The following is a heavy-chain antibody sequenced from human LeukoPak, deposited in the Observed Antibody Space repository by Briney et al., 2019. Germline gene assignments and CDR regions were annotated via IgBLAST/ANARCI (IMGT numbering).Heavy chain of an antibody. J-gene: IGHJ5*02. Sequence: SETLSLTCTVSGGSISSYYWSWIRQPPGKGLEWIGNIYYSGSTNYNPSLKSRVTISVDTSKNQFSLKLSSVTAADTAVYYCARDSGTTGEVKFDPWGQGTLVTVSS. CDR2: IYYSGST. CDR1: GGSISSYY. CDR3: ARDSGTTGEVKFDP. D-gene: IGHD3-10*01. V-gene: IGHV4-59*01.